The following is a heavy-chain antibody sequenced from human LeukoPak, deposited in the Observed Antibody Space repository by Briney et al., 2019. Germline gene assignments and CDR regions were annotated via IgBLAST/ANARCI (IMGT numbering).Heavy chain of an antibody. J-gene: IGHJ6*02. CDR3: ARDLTSLYYYYYGMDV. V-gene: IGHV3-23*01. CDR2: IGGSGNTL. CDR1: GFIFSDHS. D-gene: IGHD2/OR15-2a*01. Sequence: PGGSLRLSCAASGFIFSDHSMIWVRQSPEKGLAWVSAIGGSGNTLYYADSVKGRFTISRDNSKNTLYLQMNSLRAEDTAVYYCARDLTSLYYYYYGMDVWGQGTTVTVSS.